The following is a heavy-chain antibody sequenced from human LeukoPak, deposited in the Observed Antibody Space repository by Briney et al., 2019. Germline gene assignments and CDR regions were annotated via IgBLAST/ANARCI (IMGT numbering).Heavy chain of an antibody. J-gene: IGHJ6*02. D-gene: IGHD2-2*01. CDR2: ISSNGGST. Sequence: GGSLRLSCSASGFTFSSYAMHWVRQAPGKGLEYVSAISSNGGSTYYADSVKGRFTISRDNSKNTLYLQMNSLRAEDTAVYYCARGPTYCSSTSCRYYYYGMDVWGQGTTVTVSS. CDR1: GFTFSSYA. CDR3: ARGPTYCSSTSCRYYYYGMDV. V-gene: IGHV3-64*04.